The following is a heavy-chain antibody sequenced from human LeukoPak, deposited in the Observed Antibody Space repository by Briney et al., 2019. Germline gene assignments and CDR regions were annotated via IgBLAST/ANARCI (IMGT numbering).Heavy chain of an antibody. CDR1: GFTVSSNY. J-gene: IGHJ4*02. Sequence: PGGSLRLSCAASGFTVSSNYMSWVRQAPGKGLEWVSVIYSGGSTYYADSVKGRFTISRGNSKNTLYLQMNSLRAEDTAVYYCAKESYYGSGSPLDYWGQGTLVTVSS. CDR2: IYSGGST. V-gene: IGHV3-66*01. CDR3: AKESYYGSGSPLDY. D-gene: IGHD3-10*01.